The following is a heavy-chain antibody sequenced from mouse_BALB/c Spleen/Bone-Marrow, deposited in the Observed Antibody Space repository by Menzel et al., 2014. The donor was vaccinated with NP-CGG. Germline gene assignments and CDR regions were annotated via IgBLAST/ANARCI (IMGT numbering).Heavy chain of an antibody. V-gene: IGHV14-3*02. CDR2: IDPANGNT. Sequence: EVQLQESGAELVKPGASVKLSCTASGFNIKDTYMHWVKQRPEQGLEWIGRIDPANGNTKYDPKFQGKATITADTSSNTAYLQLSSLTSEDTAVYYCASYGYGWYFDVWGAGTTVTVSS. J-gene: IGHJ1*01. CDR3: ASYGYGWYFDV. D-gene: IGHD2-14*01. CDR1: GFNIKDTY.